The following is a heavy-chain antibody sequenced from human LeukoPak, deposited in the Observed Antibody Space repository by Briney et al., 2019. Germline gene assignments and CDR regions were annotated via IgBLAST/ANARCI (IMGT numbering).Heavy chain of an antibody. Sequence: ASVKVSCKASGYTFTGYYMHWVRQAPGQGLEWMGRINPNSGGTNYAQKFQGRVTMTRDTSISTAYMELSRLRSDDTAVYYCARCYGDYGNYYYYMDVWGKGTTVTVFS. J-gene: IGHJ6*03. CDR3: ARCYGDYGNYYYYMDV. CDR1: GYTFTGYY. CDR2: INPNSGGT. D-gene: IGHD4-17*01. V-gene: IGHV1-2*06.